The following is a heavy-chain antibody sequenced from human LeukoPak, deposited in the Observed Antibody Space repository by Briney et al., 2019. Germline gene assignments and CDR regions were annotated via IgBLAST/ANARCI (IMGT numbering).Heavy chain of an antibody. Sequence: GGTLRLAWAASGFTFSSYRMTWVRQAPGRRLEWVSYISSSGSTIYYAYSGQVRFTISRANDKNSLYLQVNSLRAEDTAVYYCARDPPRTRFDYWGRGILVTVSS. V-gene: IGHV3-48*03. CDR2: ISSSGSTI. CDR3: ARDPPRTRFDY. CDR1: GFTFSSYR. D-gene: IGHD1-14*01. J-gene: IGHJ4*02.